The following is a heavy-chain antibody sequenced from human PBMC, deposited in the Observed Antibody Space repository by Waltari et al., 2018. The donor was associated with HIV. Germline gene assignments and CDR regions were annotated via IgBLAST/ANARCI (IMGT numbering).Heavy chain of an antibody. CDR3: AKDQSYGGNSGICDY. Sequence: QVQLVASGGGVVQPGRSLRLPCAAYGFTFSSYGMHWVRQAPGKGLEWVAVISYYGSNKYYADSVKGRFTISRDNSKNTLYLQMNSLRAEDTAVYYCAKDQSYGGNSGICDYWGQGTLVTVSS. V-gene: IGHV3-30*18. D-gene: IGHD4-17*01. CDR2: ISYYGSNK. CDR1: GFTFSSYG. J-gene: IGHJ4*02.